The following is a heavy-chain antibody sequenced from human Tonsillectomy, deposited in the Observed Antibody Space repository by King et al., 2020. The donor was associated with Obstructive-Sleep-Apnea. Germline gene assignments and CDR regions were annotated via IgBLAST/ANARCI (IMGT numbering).Heavy chain of an antibody. J-gene: IGHJ6*02. CDR2: IRYDGSNT. CDR3: AKDDSSAFLSGHGMAV. Sequence: VQLVESGGVVVQPGRSLRLSCAASGFTFSTYGMHWVRQAPGMGLEWVTFIRYDGSNTYYTDSVKGRFTIPRDNSKNTLYLQMNSLRAEDTAVYYCAKDDSSAFLSGHGMAVWGQGTTVTVSS. V-gene: IGHV3-30*02. CDR1: GFTFSTYG. D-gene: IGHD6-6*01.